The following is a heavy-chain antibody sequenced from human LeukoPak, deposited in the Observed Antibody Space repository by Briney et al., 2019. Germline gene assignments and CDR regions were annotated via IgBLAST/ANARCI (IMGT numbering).Heavy chain of an antibody. CDR2: IYHSGST. D-gene: IGHD6-6*01. CDR1: GGSISSSNW. J-gene: IGHJ4*02. V-gene: IGHV4-4*02. Sequence: PSGTLSLTCAVSGGSISSSNWWSWVRQPPGKGLEWIGEIYHSGSTNYNPFLKSRVTISVDKSKNQFSLKLSSVTAADTAVYYCARYLNRAARYFDYWGQGTLVTVSS. CDR3: ARYLNRAARYFDY.